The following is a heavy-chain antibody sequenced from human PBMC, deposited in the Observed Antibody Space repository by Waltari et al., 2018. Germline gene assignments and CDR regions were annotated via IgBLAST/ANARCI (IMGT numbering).Heavy chain of an antibody. CDR3: ARDRGAYCGGDCYSEYFQH. D-gene: IGHD2-21*01. CDR2: IIPIFGTA. V-gene: IGHV1-69*14. J-gene: IGHJ1*01. CDR1: GGTFSSYA. Sequence: QVQLVQSGAEVKKPGSSVKVSCKASGGTFSSYAISWVRPAPGQGLEWMGGIIPIFGTANYAQKFQGRVTITADKSTSTAYMELSSLRSEDTAVYYCARDRGAYCGGDCYSEYFQHWGQGTLVTVSS.